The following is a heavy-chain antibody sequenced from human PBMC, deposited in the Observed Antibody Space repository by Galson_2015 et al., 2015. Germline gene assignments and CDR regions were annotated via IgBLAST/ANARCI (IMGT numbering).Heavy chain of an antibody. D-gene: IGHD2-8*02. J-gene: IGHJ4*02. CDR1: GSTFSSYA. CDR3: ARGNPMLEYCTGGVCPFDY. CDR2: IIPIFGTA. V-gene: IGHV1-69*06. Sequence: SVKVSCKASGSTFSSYAISWVRQAPGQGLEWMGGIIPIFGTANYAQKFQGRVTITADKSTSTAYMELSSLRSEDTAVYYCARGNPMLEYCTGGVCPFDYWGQGTLVTVSS.